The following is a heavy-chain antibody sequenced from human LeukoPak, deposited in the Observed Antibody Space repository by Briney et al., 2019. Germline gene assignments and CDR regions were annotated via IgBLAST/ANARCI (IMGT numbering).Heavy chain of an antibody. CDR2: ISYDGKNE. Sequence: PGRSLRLSCAASGFTFSNFGMHWVRQAPGKGREWVAVISYDGKNEYYTDSVKGRFTISRDNAKNTLYLQMNSLRAEDTAVYYCAKQMAVDYFDYWGQGTLVTVSS. CDR3: AKQMAVDYFDY. J-gene: IGHJ4*02. CDR1: GFTFSNFG. V-gene: IGHV3-30*18. D-gene: IGHD5-24*01.